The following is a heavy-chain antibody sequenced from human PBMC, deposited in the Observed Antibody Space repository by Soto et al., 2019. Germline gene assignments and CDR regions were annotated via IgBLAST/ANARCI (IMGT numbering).Heavy chain of an antibody. CDR2: ISYDGSNK. V-gene: IGHV3-30*18. D-gene: IGHD1-1*01. J-gene: IGHJ6*02. CDR3: AKEVLERAYYYYGMEV. Sequence: QVQLVESGGGVVQPGRSLRLSCAASGFTFSSYGMHWVRQAPGKGLEWVAVISYDGSNKYYADSVKGRFTMSRDNSKNTLYLQMNSLRAEDTAVYYCAKEVLERAYYYYGMEVWGQGTTVTVSS. CDR1: GFTFSSYG.